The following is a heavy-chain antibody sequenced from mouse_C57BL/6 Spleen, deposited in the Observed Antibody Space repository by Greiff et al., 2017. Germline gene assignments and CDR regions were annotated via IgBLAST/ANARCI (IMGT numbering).Heavy chain of an antibody. Sequence: QVHVKQSGPELVKPGASVKISCKASGYAFSSSWMNWVKQRPGTGLEWIGRIYPGDGDTNYNGKLKGKATLTADKYSSTAYMQLSSLTSEDSAVYFCARVGGYDVQTGFAYRGQETLVTVSA. CDR1: GYAFSSSW. D-gene: IGHD2-2*01. CDR2: IYPGDGDT. V-gene: IGHV1-82*01. CDR3: ARVGGYDVQTGFAY. J-gene: IGHJ3*01.